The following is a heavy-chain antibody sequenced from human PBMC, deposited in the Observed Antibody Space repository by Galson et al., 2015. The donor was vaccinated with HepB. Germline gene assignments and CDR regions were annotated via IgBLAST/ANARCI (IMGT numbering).Heavy chain of an antibody. Sequence: SVKVSCKASGYTFTSYGIRWVRQAPGQGLEWMGGIRAYDGNTNYAQKLKGRVTMTTDKSTSTAYMELRSLRSDDTAVYYCARDREGLSFADAFDIWGQGTMVTVSS. CDR1: GYTFTSYG. V-gene: IGHV1-18*01. D-gene: IGHD3-16*02. CDR3: ARDREGLSFADAFDI. CDR2: IRAYDGNT. J-gene: IGHJ3*02.